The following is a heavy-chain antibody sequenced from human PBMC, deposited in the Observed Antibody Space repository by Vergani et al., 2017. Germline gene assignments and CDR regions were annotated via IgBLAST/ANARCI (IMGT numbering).Heavy chain of an antibody. J-gene: IGHJ6*02. V-gene: IGHV3-21*01. D-gene: IGHD6-19*01. Sequence: EVQLLESGGGLAQPGGSLRLSCAASGFTFRNYAMNWVRQAPGKGLEWVSSISSSSSYIYYADSVKGRFTISRDNAKNSLYLQMNSLRAEDTAVYYCARDHIEQWLAWGYYYGMDVWGQGTTVTVSS. CDR2: ISSSSSYI. CDR3: ARDHIEQWLAWGYYYGMDV. CDR1: GFTFRNYA.